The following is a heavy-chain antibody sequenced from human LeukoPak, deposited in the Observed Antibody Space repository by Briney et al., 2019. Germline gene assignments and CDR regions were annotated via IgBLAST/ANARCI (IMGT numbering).Heavy chain of an antibody. V-gene: IGHV4-59*01. Sequence: PSETLSLTCTVSGGSMNNYYWTWIRQPPGKGLEWIAYIFYSGSTNYNPSLKSRVTISVDTSKNQFSLKLNSVTAADTAVYYCARLIANYFPDCGGQGTLVTVSA. CDR3: ARLIANYFPDC. D-gene: IGHD2/OR15-2a*01. CDR1: GGSMNNYY. J-gene: IGHJ4*02. CDR2: IFYSGST.